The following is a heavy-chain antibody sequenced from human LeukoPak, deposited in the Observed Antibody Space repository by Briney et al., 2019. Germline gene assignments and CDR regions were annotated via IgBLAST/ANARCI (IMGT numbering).Heavy chain of an antibody. J-gene: IGHJ4*02. CDR2: ISSSSSYI. V-gene: IGHV3-21*01. Sequence: GGSLRLSCAASGFTFSSYSTNWVRQAPGKGLEWVSSISSSSSYIYYADSVKGRFTISRDNAKNSLYLQMNSLRAEDTAVYYCARDLSSGEYSYGYGPDYWGQGTLVTVSS. CDR3: ARDLSSGEYSYGYGPDY. D-gene: IGHD5-18*01. CDR1: GFTFSSYS.